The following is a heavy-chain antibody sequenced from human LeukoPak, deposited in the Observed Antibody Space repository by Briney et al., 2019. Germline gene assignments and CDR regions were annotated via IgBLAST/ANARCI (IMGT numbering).Heavy chain of an antibody. J-gene: IGHJ6*02. CDR1: GFNFSSYG. V-gene: IGHV3-33*01. CDR3: ARYCGGGNCYSGLDV. Sequence: PGGSLRLSCAASGFNFSSYGMHWVRQAPGKGLEWVALMWYDGSNKHYADSVKGRLTISRDNSKSTLYLQMNSLRAEDTAVYYCARYCGGGNCYSGLDVWGQGTTAIVSS. D-gene: IGHD2-15*01. CDR2: MWYDGSNK.